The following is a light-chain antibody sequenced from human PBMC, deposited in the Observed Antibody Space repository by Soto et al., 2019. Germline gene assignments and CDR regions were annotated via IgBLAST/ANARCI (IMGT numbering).Light chain of an antibody. CDR1: SSNIGRNP. CDR3: AAWDDSLTAAV. CDR2: SNN. Sequence: QSALTKPPSASGTPWKRVTISCSGSSSNIGRNPVNWYQQLPGTAPKLLIYSNNQRPPGVPDRFSGSKSGTSASLAISGLQTEDETDYYCAAWDDSLTAAVFGGGTKVTVL. J-gene: IGLJ3*02. V-gene: IGLV1-44*01.